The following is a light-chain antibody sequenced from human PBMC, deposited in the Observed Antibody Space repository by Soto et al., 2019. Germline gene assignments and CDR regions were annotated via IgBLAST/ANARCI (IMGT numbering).Light chain of an antibody. J-gene: IGLJ1*01. CDR2: EVN. CDR3: SSHTITNTGL. Sequence: QSVLTQPASVSGSPGQSITISCTGTSSHIGGYNFVSWYQQHPGKAPKLIIYEVNNRPSGVSNRFSGSKSGDTASLTISGLQAEDEADYYCSSHTITNTGLFGTGTKVTVL. V-gene: IGLV2-14*01. CDR1: SSHIGGYNF.